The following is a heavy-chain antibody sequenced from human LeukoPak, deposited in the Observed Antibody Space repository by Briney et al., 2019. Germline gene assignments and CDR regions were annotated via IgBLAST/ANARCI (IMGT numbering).Heavy chain of an antibody. D-gene: IGHD3-9*01. CDR2: MNPNSGNT. V-gene: IGHV1-8*01. Sequence: ASVKVPCKASGYTFTSSEINWVRQATGQGLEWMGWMNPNSGNTGYAQKFQGRVTMTRNISISTAYMELSSLRSEDTAVYYCTPRLGFDPWGQGTLVTVSS. CDR3: TPRLGFDP. J-gene: IGHJ5*02. CDR1: GYTFTSSE.